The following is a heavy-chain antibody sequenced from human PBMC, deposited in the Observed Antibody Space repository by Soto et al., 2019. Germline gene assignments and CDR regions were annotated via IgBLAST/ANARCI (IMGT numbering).Heavy chain of an antibody. CDR3: ARDPDYSTNYGLGLVDY. CDR2: IIPIFATP. D-gene: IGHD4-4*01. J-gene: IGHJ4*02. V-gene: IGHV1-69*06. Sequence: QVQLVQSGAEVKKPGSSVKVSCKASGGPFSDYSINWVRQAPGQGLEWMGGIIPIFATPNYAQKFQGRGTITADKSTSTAYMEPRNLRSEDTAIYFCARDPDYSTNYGLGLVDYWGQRTLVTVTS. CDR1: GGPFSDYS.